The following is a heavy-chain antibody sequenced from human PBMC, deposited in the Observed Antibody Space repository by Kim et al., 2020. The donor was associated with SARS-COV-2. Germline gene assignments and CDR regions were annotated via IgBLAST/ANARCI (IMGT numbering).Heavy chain of an antibody. Sequence: SVKVSCKASGGTFSSYAISWVRQAPGQGLEWMGGIIPIFGTANYAQKFQGRVTITADESTSTAYMELSSRRSEDTAVYYCARASRSGWYGPAYFQHWGQGTLVTVSS. D-gene: IGHD6-19*01. V-gene: IGHV1-69*13. CDR2: IIPIFGTA. CDR3: ARASRSGWYGPAYFQH. CDR1: GGTFSSYA. J-gene: IGHJ1*01.